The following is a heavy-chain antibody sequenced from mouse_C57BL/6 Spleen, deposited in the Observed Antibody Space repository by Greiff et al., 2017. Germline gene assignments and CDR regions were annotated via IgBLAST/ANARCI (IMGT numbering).Heavy chain of an antibody. CDR3: ARGGTLMDD. CDR1: GYTFTCSW. J-gene: IGHJ4*01. CDR2: IDPSVSYT. V-gene: IGHV1-50*01. Sequence: QVQLQQPGAELVKPGASVQLSCKASGYTFTCSWMQWVKQRPGQGLEWIGAIDPSVSYTNYTQKFMGKATLTVDTSSSTAYMQLSSLTSEDAAVYYCARGGTLMDDWGQGSSVTVSS.